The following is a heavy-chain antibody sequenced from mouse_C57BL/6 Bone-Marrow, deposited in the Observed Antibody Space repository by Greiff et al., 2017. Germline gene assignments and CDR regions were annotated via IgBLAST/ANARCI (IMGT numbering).Heavy chain of an antibody. CDR1: GYTFTSYW. CDR2: IHPNSGST. CDR3: ARSDYDGYYYYFDY. D-gene: IGHD2-3*01. J-gene: IGHJ2*01. V-gene: IGHV1-64*01. Sequence: VQLQQSGAELVKPGASVKLSCKASGYTFTSYWMHWVKQRPGQGLEWIGMIHPNSGSTNYNEKFKSKATLTVDKSSSTAYMQLSSLTSEDSAVYDCARSDYDGYYYYFDYWGQGTTLTVSS.